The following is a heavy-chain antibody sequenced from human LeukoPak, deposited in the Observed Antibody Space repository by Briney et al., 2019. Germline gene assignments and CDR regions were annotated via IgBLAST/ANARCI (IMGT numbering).Heavy chain of an antibody. Sequence: ASVKVSCKASGYTFTSYDINWVRQATGQGLEWIGWMNPNSGNTGYARKFQGRVTMTRNTSISTAYMELSSLRSEDTAVYYCARVGSSGWYYHYYYGMDVWGQGTTVTVSS. J-gene: IGHJ6*02. CDR2: MNPNSGNT. D-gene: IGHD6-19*01. CDR3: ARVGSSGWYYHYYYGMDV. V-gene: IGHV1-8*01. CDR1: GYTFTSYD.